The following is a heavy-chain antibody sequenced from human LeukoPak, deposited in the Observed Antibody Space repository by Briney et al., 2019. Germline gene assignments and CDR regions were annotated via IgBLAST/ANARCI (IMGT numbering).Heavy chain of an antibody. CDR1: GFTFSSYG. D-gene: IGHD4-11*01. J-gene: IGHJ6*02. CDR2: ISYDGCNK. V-gene: IGHV3-30*18. CDR3: AKDSTTHYYYGTDV. Sequence: GRSLRLSCAASGFTFSSYGMHWVRQAPGKGLEWVAVISYDGCNKYYADFVKRRFTISGNNSKNTLSLQMNSLRAEDTAVYSCAKDSTTHYYYGTDVWGQGTTVTVSS.